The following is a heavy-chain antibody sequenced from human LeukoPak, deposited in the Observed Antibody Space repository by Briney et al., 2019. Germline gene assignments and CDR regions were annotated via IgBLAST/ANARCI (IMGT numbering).Heavy chain of an antibody. Sequence: GGSLRLSCAASGFTFSSYSMNWVRQAPGKGLEWVSSISSSSSYIYYADSVKGRFTISRDNAKNSLYLQMNSLRAEDTAVYYCARVGYYDSSGYYQAHRGFDYWGQGTLVTVSS. CDR2: ISSSSSYI. CDR1: GFTFSSYS. J-gene: IGHJ4*02. CDR3: ARVGYYDSSGYYQAHRGFDY. D-gene: IGHD3-22*01. V-gene: IGHV3-21*01.